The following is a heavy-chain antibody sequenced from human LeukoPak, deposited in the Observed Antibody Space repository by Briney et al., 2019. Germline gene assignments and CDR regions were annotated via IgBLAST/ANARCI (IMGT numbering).Heavy chain of an antibody. CDR3: ARSPSSGYYRFNY. Sequence: SETLSLTCTVSGGSISSYYWSWIRQPPGKGLEWIGYIYYSGSTNYNPSLKSRVTISVDTSKNQFSRKLSSVTAADTAVYYCARSPSSGYYRFNYWGQGTLVTVSS. J-gene: IGHJ4*02. D-gene: IGHD3-22*01. CDR1: GGSISSYY. V-gene: IGHV4-59*01. CDR2: IYYSGST.